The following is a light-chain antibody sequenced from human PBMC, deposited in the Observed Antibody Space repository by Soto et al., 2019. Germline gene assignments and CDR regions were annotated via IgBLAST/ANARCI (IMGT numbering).Light chain of an antibody. CDR2: GAS. CDR1: QSVSGN. Sequence: IVTSQSPATVSVYPGERDTLSCRASQSVSGNYVAWYQHKPGQAPRLLIYGASTRATGKTDRFSGSGSGTEFTVTISSLQSEDFAVYYCQQYNDWPPTFGQGTNVDI. J-gene: IGKJ1*01. CDR3: QQYNDWPPT. V-gene: IGKV3D-15*01.